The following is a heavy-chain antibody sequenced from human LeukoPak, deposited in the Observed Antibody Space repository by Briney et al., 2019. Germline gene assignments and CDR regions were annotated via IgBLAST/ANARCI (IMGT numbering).Heavy chain of an antibody. CDR2: INHSGST. V-gene: IGHV4-34*01. CDR1: GGSFSGYY. J-gene: IGHJ5*02. Sequence: PSETLSLTCAVYGGSFSGYYWSWIRQPPGKGLEWIGEINHSGSTNYNPSLKSRVTISVDTSKNQFSLKLSSVTAADTAVYYCARDHLHSGWYVSPFDPWGQGTLVTVSS. CDR3: ARDHLHSGWYVSPFDP. D-gene: IGHD6-19*01.